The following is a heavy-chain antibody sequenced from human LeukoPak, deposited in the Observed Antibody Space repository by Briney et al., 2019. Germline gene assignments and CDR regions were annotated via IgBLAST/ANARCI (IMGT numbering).Heavy chain of an antibody. CDR3: ARDRGDGYYAIDY. CDR1: GGSISSYY. D-gene: IGHD5-24*01. CDR2: IYYSGST. J-gene: IGHJ4*02. V-gene: IGHV4-59*01. Sequence: SETLSLTCTVSGGSISSYYWSWIRQPPGKGLEWIGYIYYSGSTNYNPSLKSRVTISVDTSKNQFSLKLSSVTAADTAVYYCARDRGDGYYAIDYWGQGTLVTVSS.